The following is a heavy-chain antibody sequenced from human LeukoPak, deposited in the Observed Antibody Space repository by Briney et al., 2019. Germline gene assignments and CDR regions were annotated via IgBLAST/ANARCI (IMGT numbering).Heavy chain of an antibody. J-gene: IGHJ6*04. V-gene: IGHV3-30*02. Sequence: PGGSLRLSCAASGFTFSNYGMHWVRQAPGKGLEWVAFIQYDGSNKYYGDSVKGRFTISRDNSKNTLYLQMNSLRAEDTAVYYCVKDLPKRHIVVVPLRDVWGKGTTITISS. D-gene: IGHD2-21*01. CDR2: IQYDGSNK. CDR1: GFTFSNYG. CDR3: VKDLPKRHIVVVPLRDV.